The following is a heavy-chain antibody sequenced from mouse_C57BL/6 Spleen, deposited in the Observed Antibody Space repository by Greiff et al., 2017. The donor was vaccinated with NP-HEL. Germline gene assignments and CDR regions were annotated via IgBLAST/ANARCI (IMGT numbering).Heavy chain of an antibody. J-gene: IGHJ3*01. V-gene: IGHV3-6*01. CDR1: GYSITSGYY. CDR3: ARDPSFFAY. Sequence: DVKLQESGPGLVKPSQSLSLTCSVTGYSITSGYYWNWIRQFPGNKLEWMGYISYDGSNNYNPSLKNRISITRDTSKNQFFLKLNSVTTEDTATYYCARDPSFFAYWGQGTLVTVSA. CDR2: ISYDGSN.